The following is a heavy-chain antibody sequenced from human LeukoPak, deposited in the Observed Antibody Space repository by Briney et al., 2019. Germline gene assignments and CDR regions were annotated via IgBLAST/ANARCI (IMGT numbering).Heavy chain of an antibody. CDR3: AKDRSSGWYDAFDI. Sequence: GGSLRLSCAASGFTFSSYGMHWVRQAPGKGLEWVAVILSDGSKEFYTDSVKGRFTISRDNSKNTLYLQMNSLRAEDTAVYYCAKDRSSGWYDAFDIWGQGTMVTVSS. CDR1: GFTFSSYG. D-gene: IGHD6-19*01. V-gene: IGHV3-33*06. CDR2: ILSDGSKE. J-gene: IGHJ3*02.